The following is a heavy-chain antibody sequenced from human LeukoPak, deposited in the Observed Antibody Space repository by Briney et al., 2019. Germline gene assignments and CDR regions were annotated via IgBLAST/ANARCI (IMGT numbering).Heavy chain of an antibody. V-gene: IGHV3-33*01. D-gene: IGHD3-22*01. CDR3: ATQVPPYDSSGYYLDY. J-gene: IGHJ4*02. CDR2: IWYDGSNK. Sequence: GGSLRLSRAASGFTFSSYGMHWVRQAPGKGLEWVAVIWYDGSNKYYADSVKGRFTISRDNSKNTLYLQMNSLRAEDTAVYYCATQVPPYDSSGYYLDYWGQGTLVTVSS. CDR1: GFTFSSYG.